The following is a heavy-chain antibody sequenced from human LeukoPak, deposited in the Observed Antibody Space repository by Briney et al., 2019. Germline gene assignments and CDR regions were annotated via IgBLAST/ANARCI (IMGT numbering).Heavy chain of an antibody. CDR3: ATRVTADSYDASDI. CDR2: ISSTSAHI. V-gene: IGHV3-21*01. D-gene: IGHD6-13*01. CDR1: GFTFSRYS. Sequence: PSGSLRLSYVASGFTFSRYSINWVRQAPAKGLQWVSSISSTSAHIYYADPVKGRFTISRDNAKNSLYLEMNSLRVDDTALYYCATRVTADSYDASDIWGQGTLVTVSS. J-gene: IGHJ3*02.